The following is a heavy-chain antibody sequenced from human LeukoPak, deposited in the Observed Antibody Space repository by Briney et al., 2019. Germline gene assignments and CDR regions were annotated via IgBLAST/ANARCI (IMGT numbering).Heavy chain of an antibody. CDR3: AKDIRYSGSKGYFDY. V-gene: IGHV3-9*01. Sequence: PGGSLRLSCAASGFTFDDYAMHWVRQAPGKGLEWVSGISWNSGSIGYADSVKGRFTISRDNAKNSLYLQMNSLRAEDTALYYCAKDIRYSGSKGYFDYWGQGTLVTVSS. CDR1: GFTFDDYA. D-gene: IGHD3-10*01. J-gene: IGHJ4*02. CDR2: ISWNSGSI.